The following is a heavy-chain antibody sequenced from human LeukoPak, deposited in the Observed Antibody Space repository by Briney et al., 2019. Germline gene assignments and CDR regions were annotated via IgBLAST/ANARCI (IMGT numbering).Heavy chain of an antibody. D-gene: IGHD3-3*01. CDR3: ARVERSAKRGMDV. CDR2: IYYSRST. J-gene: IGHJ6*02. Sequence: SQTLSLTCTVSGGSISSGCYYWSWIRQHPGKGLEWIGYIYYSRSTYYNPSLKSRVTISVDTSKNQFSLKLSSVTAADTAVYYCARVERSAKRGMDVWGQGTTVTVSS. V-gene: IGHV4-31*03. CDR1: GGSISSGCYY.